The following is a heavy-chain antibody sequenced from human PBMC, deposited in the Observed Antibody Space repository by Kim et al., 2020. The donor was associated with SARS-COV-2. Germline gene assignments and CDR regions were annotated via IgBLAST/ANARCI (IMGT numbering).Heavy chain of an antibody. V-gene: IGHV1-18*04. CDR2: ISAYNGNT. J-gene: IGHJ5*02. Sequence: ASVKVSCKASGYTFTSYGISWVRQAPGQGLEWMGWISAYNGNTNYAQKLQGRVTMTTDTSTSTAYMELRSLRSDDTAVYYCARFPLDSQWFGELLPNWFDPWGQGTLVTVSS. D-gene: IGHD3-10*01. CDR1: GYTFTSYG. CDR3: ARFPLDSQWFGELLPNWFDP.